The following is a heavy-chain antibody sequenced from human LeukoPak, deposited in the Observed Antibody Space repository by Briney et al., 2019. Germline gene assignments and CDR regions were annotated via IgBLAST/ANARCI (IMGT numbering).Heavy chain of an antibody. CDR3: ARDSRAYSSDWDVDY. D-gene: IGHD6-19*01. V-gene: IGHV3-7*01. J-gene: IGHJ4*02. Sequence: GGSLRLSCAASGFTFSTYWMSWVRQTPWKGLEWVANIKQDGSEKHYVDSVKGRFTISRDNAKNSLYLQMNSLRAEDTAVYYCARDSRAYSSDWDVDYWGQGTLVTVSS. CDR2: IKQDGSEK. CDR1: GFTFSTYW.